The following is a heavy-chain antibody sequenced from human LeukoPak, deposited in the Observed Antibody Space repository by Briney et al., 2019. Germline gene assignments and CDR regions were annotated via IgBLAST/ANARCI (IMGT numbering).Heavy chain of an antibody. CDR1: GGTFSSYA. D-gene: IGHD2-2*02. J-gene: IGHJ3*02. V-gene: IGHV1-69*01. CDR3: ARSLVVVPAAIHQHDAFDI. Sequence: SVKVSCKASGGTFSSYAISWVRQAPGQGLEWMGGIIPIFGTANYAQKFQGRVTITADESTSTAYMEPSSLRSEDTAVYYCARSLVVVPAAIHQHDAFDIWGQGTMVTVSS. CDR2: IIPIFGTA.